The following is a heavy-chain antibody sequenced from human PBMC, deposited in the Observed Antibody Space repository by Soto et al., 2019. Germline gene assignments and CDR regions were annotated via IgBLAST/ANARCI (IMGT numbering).Heavy chain of an antibody. CDR3: ARTNGGYCSSTSCYTAGGYYYYGMDV. V-gene: IGHV1-69*01. CDR2: IIPIFGTA. J-gene: IGHJ6*02. CDR1: GGTVSSYA. Sequence: QVQLVQSGAEVKKPGSSVKVSCKASGGTVSSYAISWVRQAPGQGLEWMGGIIPIFGTANYAQKFQGRVTITAHESTSTAYMELSSLRSEDTAVYYCARTNGGYCSSTSCYTAGGYYYYGMDVWGQGTTVTVSS. D-gene: IGHD2-2*02.